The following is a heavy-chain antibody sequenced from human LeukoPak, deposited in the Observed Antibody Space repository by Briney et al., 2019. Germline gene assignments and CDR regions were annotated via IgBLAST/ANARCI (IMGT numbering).Heavy chain of an antibody. CDR3: ARDYPTSGIVTIFDY. J-gene: IGHJ4*02. CDR2: ITASGGST. V-gene: IGHV3-23*01. CDR1: GSTFNNYA. D-gene: IGHD1-1*01. Sequence: GGSPRLSCASSGSTFNNYAMTWVRQAPGKGLEWVSSITASGGSTYCADSVKGRFTISRDNSKNTLYLQMSSLRAEDTAVYYCARDYPTSGIVTIFDYWGQGTLVTVSS.